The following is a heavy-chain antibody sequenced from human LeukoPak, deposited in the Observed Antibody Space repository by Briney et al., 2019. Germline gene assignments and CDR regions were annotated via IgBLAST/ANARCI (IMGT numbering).Heavy chain of an antibody. V-gene: IGHV4-4*02. Sequence: SETLSLTCAVSGGFISSSNWWSWVRQPPGKGLEWIGEIYHSGSTNYNPSLKSRVTISVDTSKNQFSLKLSSVTAADTAVYYCARQDGIAAAGASYYWGQGTLVTVSS. D-gene: IGHD6-13*01. CDR1: GGFISSSNW. J-gene: IGHJ4*02. CDR2: IYHSGST. CDR3: ARQDGIAAAGASYY.